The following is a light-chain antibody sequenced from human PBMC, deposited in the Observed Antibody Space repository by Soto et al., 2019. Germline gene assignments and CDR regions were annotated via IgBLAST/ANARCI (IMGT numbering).Light chain of an antibody. CDR2: GAS. V-gene: IGKV3-15*01. Sequence: EIVMTQSPATLSVSPGERATLSCRASQSVSSKLAWFQQKPGQAPSLLIYGASTRATGIPARFSGSGSGTEFTLTISSLQSEDFAVYYCQHYNHWLWTFGQGTTGDIK. CDR3: QHYNHWLWT. J-gene: IGKJ1*01. CDR1: QSVSSK.